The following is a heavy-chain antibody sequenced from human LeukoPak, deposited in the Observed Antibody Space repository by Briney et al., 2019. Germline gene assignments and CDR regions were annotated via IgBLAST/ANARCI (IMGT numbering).Heavy chain of an antibody. CDR2: INPNSGGT. D-gene: IGHD5-24*01. V-gene: IGHV1-2*02. CDR3: ARDEQMDS. J-gene: IGHJ4*02. Sequence: GASVKVSCKASGYTFTGYHLHWGRQAPGQGLEWMGWINPNSGGTNYAQKFQGRVTMTRDTSISTAYMELSRLRSDDTAVYYCARDEQMDSWGQGTLVTVSS. CDR1: GYTFTGYH.